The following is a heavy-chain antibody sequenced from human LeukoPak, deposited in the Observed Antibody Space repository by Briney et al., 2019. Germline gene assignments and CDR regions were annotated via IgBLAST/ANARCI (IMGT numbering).Heavy chain of an antibody. Sequence: AAVKVSCKASGGTFRSYAISWVRQAPGQGREWMGGSIPIFGTANYAQNFQGRVTITADESTSTAYMELSSLRSEDTAVYYCARRGVWGSYRFNYYDYWGPGTLVTVSS. J-gene: IGHJ4*02. V-gene: IGHV1-69*13. D-gene: IGHD3-16*02. CDR2: SIPIFGTA. CDR3: ARRGVWGSYRFNYYDY. CDR1: GGTFRSYA.